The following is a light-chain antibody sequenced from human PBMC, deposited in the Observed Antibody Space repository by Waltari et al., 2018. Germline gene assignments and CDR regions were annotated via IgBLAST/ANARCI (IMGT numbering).Light chain of an antibody. V-gene: IGLV1-47*01. Sequence: QSVLTQPPSASGTPGQRVTSSCYGSSSNRGSNPFYWYPHLPGTAPKVLIYRNHQRPSGVPDRFSGSKSGTSASLAMSGLRSEDEADYYCAAWDSSLSAWVFGGGTKLTVL. CDR2: RNH. CDR3: AAWDSSLSAWV. CDR1: SSNRGSNP. J-gene: IGLJ3*02.